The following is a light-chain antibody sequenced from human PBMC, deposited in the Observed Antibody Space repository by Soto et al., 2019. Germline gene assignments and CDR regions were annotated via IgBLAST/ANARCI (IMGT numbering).Light chain of an antibody. V-gene: IGKV3-20*01. J-gene: IGKJ1*01. CDR2: GAS. CDR3: QQYGGSPIT. CDR1: QSVSRR. Sequence: EVVLSKSPGALSLSPGGRATLSCRASQSVSRRLAWYQQRPGQSPRLLISGASMRASGVPVRFIGSGSGTDFTLTIARLEPEDFAVYYCQQYGGSPITFGLGTKVDIK.